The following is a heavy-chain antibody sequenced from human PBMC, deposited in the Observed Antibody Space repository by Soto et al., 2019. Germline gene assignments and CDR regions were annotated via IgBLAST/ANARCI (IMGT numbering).Heavy chain of an antibody. Sequence: EVQLVESGGGLVKPGGSPRLSCAASGFTFSSHNIYWFRQPPGKGLEWVSSIGTSDSSIYYADSVRGRFTISKDNAKNSVYLQMDSLRAEDTAIYHCARELSTMMRAYNWGQGTLVTVSS. V-gene: IGHV3-21*02. CDR2: IGTSDSSI. D-gene: IGHD3-22*01. CDR3: ARELSTMMRAYN. CDR1: GFTFSSHN. J-gene: IGHJ4*02.